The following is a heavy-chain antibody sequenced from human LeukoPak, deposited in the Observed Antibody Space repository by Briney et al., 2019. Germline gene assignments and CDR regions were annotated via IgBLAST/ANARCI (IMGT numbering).Heavy chain of an antibody. Sequence: GGSLRLSCAASGFTFSSYSMNWVRQAPAQGLEWVSSISSSSSYIYYADSVKGRFTISRDNAKNSLYLQMNSLRAEDTAVYYCARVSGYDTAPFDYWGQGTLVTVSS. CDR1: GFTFSSYS. CDR2: ISSSSSYI. J-gene: IGHJ4*02. D-gene: IGHD5-12*01. V-gene: IGHV3-21*01. CDR3: ARVSGYDTAPFDY.